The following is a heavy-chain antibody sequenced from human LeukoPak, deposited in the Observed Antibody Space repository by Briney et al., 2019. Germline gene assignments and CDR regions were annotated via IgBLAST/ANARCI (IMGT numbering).Heavy chain of an antibody. CDR1: GFTVSSNY. D-gene: IGHD6-19*01. CDR2: IYSGGST. J-gene: IGHJ6*02. CDR3: ARDSSGWSYYYGMDV. Sequence: GGPLRLSCAASGFTVSSNYMSWVRQAPGKGLEWVSVIYSGGSTYYADSVKGRFTISRDNSKNTLYLQMNSLRAEDTAVYYCARDSSGWSYYYGMDVWGQGTTVTVSS. V-gene: IGHV3-53*01.